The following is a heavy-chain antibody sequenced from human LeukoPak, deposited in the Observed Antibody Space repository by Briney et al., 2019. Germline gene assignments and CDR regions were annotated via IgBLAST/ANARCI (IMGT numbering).Heavy chain of an antibody. Sequence: GGSLRLSCAASGFTFSSYAMHWVRQAPGKGLEWVAVISYDGSNKYYADSVKGRFTISRDNSKNTLYLQMNSLRAEDTAVYYCAKDRGDKGNWFDPWGQGTLVTVSS. D-gene: IGHD3-10*01. CDR1: GFTFSSYA. CDR3: AKDRGDKGNWFDP. CDR2: ISYDGSNK. V-gene: IGHV3-30*04. J-gene: IGHJ5*02.